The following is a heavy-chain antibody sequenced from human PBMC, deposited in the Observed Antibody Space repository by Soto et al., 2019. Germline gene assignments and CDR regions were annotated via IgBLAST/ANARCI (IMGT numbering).Heavy chain of an antibody. J-gene: IGHJ5*02. V-gene: IGHV1-2*02. D-gene: IGHD5-12*01. Sequence: QVQLVQSGAEVKKPGASVTVSCKTSGDTFTDSSMHWVRQAPGQGLEWMGWINLNSGDTNYAQKFQGRVTMTRDTSIITAYMELTRLKSDDTAVYYCARDLGGYDLYGPDTWGQGTLVTVTS. CDR3: ARDLGGYDLYGPDT. CDR2: INLNSGDT. CDR1: GDTFTDSS.